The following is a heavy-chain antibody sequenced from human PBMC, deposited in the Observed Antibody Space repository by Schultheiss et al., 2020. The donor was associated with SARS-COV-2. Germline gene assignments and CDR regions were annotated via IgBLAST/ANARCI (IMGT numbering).Heavy chain of an antibody. CDR2: INPNSAGT. Sequence: ASVKVSCKASENTFTGCYMHWVRQAPGQGLEWMGWINPNSAGTNYPQKFQGRVTMTRDTSINTAYMELSRLRFDDTAVYYCARETFVVVAATGKQSSGRIYYGMDVWGQGTTVTVSS. CDR1: ENTFTGCY. V-gene: IGHV1-2*02. J-gene: IGHJ6*02. CDR3: ARETFVVVAATGKQSSGRIYYGMDV. D-gene: IGHD2-15*01.